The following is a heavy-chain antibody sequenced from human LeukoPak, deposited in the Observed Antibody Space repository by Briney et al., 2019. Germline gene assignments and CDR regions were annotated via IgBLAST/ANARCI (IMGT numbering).Heavy chain of an antibody. CDR2: IWYDGSNK. D-gene: IGHD3-9*01. CDR3: ARATYDILPLTDAFDI. J-gene: IGHJ3*02. CDR1: GFTFSSYG. Sequence: GGSLRLSCAASGFTFSSYGMHWVRQAPGKGLEWVAVIWYDGSNKYYADSVKGRFTISRDNSKNTLYLQMNSLRAEDTAVYYCARATYDILPLTDAFDIWGQGTMVTVSS. V-gene: IGHV3-33*01.